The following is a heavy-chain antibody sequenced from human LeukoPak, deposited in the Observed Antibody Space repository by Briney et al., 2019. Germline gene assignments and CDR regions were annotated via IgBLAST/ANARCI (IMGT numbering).Heavy chain of an antibody. Sequence: GGSLRLSCAASGFTFSSYSMNWVRQAPGKGLEWVSSISSSSSYIYYADSVKGRFTISRDNAKNSLYLQMNSLRAEDTAVYYCASDPDGSGFPSHWGQGTMVTVSS. V-gene: IGHV3-21*01. CDR2: ISSSSSYI. D-gene: IGHD3-22*01. J-gene: IGHJ3*01. CDR1: GFTFSSYS. CDR3: ASDPDGSGFPSH.